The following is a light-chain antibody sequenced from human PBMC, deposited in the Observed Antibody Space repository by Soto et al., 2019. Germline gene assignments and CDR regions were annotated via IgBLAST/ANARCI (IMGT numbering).Light chain of an antibody. CDR2: DNR. V-gene: IGLV1-40*01. J-gene: IGLJ2*01. CDR3: QSYDSSLSASV. Sequence: QAVVTQPPSVSGAPGQRVTISCTGSSSNIGAGYDVHWYQQLPGTAPKLLIYDNRNRPSGVPDRFSGSKSGTSASLAITGLQAEDEADYYCQSYDSSLSASVFGGGTKLTVL. CDR1: SSNIGAGYD.